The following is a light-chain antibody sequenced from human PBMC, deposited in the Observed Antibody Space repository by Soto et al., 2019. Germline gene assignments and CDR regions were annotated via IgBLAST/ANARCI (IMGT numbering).Light chain of an antibody. CDR2: LDSDGSH. CDR1: SGHSSYA. Sequence: QSVLTQSPSASASLGASVKLTCTLSSGHSSYAIAWHQQQPEKGPRYLMKLDSDGSHTKGDAIPDRFSGSSSGAERYLTISSLQSEEEADYYCQTWGTGSHVVFGGGTKLTVL. J-gene: IGLJ2*01. V-gene: IGLV4-69*01. CDR3: QTWGTGSHVV.